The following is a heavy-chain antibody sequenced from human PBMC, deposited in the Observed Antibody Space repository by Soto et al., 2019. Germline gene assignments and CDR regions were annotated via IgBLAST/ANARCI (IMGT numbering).Heavy chain of an antibody. CDR3: TSHHYGDHDFDY. V-gene: IGHV3-15*07. CDR1: GFTFSNAW. J-gene: IGHJ4*02. CDR2: IKSKTDGGTT. D-gene: IGHD4-17*01. Sequence: PGGSLRLSCAASGFTFSNAWMNWVRQAPGKGLEWVGRIKSKTDGGTTDYAAPVKGRFTISRDDSKNTLYLQMNSLKTEDTAVYYCTSHHYGDHDFDYWGQGTLVTVSS.